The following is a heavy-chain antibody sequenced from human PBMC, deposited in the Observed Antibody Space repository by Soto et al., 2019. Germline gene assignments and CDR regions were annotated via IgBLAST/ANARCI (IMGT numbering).Heavy chain of an antibody. CDR3: ARGYYDILTGPFDP. CDR1: GGSISSYY. D-gene: IGHD3-9*01. CDR2: IYYSGST. Sequence: PSETLSLTCTVSGGSISSYYWSWIRQPPGKGLEWIGYIYYSGSTNYNPSLKSRVTISVDTSKNQFSLKLSSVTAADTAVYYCARGYYDILTGPFDPWGQGTLVTVSS. J-gene: IGHJ5*02. V-gene: IGHV4-59*01.